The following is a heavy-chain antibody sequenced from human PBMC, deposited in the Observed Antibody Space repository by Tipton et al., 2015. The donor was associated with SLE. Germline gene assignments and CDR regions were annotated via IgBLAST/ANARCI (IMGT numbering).Heavy chain of an antibody. CDR3: ARHRDYYDKSGFDY. D-gene: IGHD3-22*01. V-gene: IGHV4-34*01. J-gene: IGHJ4*02. CDR1: GGSFSGYD. CDR2: INHSGST. Sequence: TLSLTCAVYGGSFSGYDWSWIRQPPGKGLEWIGEINHSGSTNYNPSLKSRVTISVDTSKNQFSLKLSSVTAADTAVYYCARHRDYYDKSGFDYWGQGTLVTVSS.